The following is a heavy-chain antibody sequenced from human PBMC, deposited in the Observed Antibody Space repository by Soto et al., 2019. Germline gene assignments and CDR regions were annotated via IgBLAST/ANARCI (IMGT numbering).Heavy chain of an antibody. CDR1: GLVFTISA. CDR3: ARTVTGDYHADY. J-gene: IGHJ4*02. CDR2: TSTYSANT. Sequence: ASVKVSCKTSGLVFTISALKWVRQAPGQGLEWMGWTSTYSANTNYAQKFQGRVTMTTDTSTTTAFMELRSLRSDDTAVYYCARTVTGDYHADYWGQGTLVTVSS. D-gene: IGHD4-4*01. V-gene: IGHV1-18*01.